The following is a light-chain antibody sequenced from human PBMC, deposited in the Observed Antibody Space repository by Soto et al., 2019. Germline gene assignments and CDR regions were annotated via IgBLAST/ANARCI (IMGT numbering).Light chain of an antibody. J-gene: IGKJ2*01. Sequence: DIQMTQSPSSLSASVGDRVTITCQASQDIKKNLDWYQQKPGETPQLLIYRASTLRGGVPSRFSGGGSGTYFTFVINSLHPEDFATYFCQQYEDLPFTFGQGTKLEIK. CDR2: RAS. CDR1: QDIKKN. CDR3: QQYEDLPFT. V-gene: IGKV1-33*01.